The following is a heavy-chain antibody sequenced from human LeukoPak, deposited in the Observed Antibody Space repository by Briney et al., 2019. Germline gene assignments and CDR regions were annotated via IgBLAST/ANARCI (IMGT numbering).Heavy chain of an antibody. CDR1: GGSISSGGYY. J-gene: IGHJ4*02. CDR2: IYYSGST. CDR3: ARVIRSSDHHDY. V-gene: IGHV4-31*03. Sequence: SETLSLPCTVSGGSISSGGYYWSWIRQHPGKGLEWIGYIYYSGSTYYNPSLKSRVTISVDTSKNQFSLKLSSVTAADTAVYYCARVIRSSDHHDYWGQGTLVTVSS. D-gene: IGHD6-13*01.